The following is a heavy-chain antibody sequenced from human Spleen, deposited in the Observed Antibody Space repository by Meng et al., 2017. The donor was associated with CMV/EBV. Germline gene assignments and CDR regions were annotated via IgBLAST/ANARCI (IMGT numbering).Heavy chain of an antibody. J-gene: IGHJ5*02. CDR2: INHSGST. D-gene: IGHD3-3*01. Sequence: YGGSCSGYYWSWIRQPPGKGLEWIGEINHSGSTNYNPSLKSRVTISVDTSKNQFSLKLSSVTAADTAVYYCATRRRKVLRFSYWFDPWGQGTPVTVSS. CDR1: GGSCSGYY. CDR3: ATRRRKVLRFSYWFDP. V-gene: IGHV4-34*01.